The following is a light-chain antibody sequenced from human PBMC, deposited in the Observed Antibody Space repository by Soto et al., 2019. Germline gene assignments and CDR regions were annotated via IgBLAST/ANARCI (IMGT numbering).Light chain of an antibody. Sequence: EIVLTQSPGPLFLSPGEGATLSCRASQSLSHNFLAWYQQQPGQTPRLVMYGASIRAPGIPDRFSGTGSGADFTLTSSRLEPEEFAVFYCLQYDDSSPTFGQGTKVEIK. J-gene: IGKJ1*01. CDR3: LQYDDSSPT. CDR2: GAS. V-gene: IGKV3-20*01. CDR1: QSLSHNF.